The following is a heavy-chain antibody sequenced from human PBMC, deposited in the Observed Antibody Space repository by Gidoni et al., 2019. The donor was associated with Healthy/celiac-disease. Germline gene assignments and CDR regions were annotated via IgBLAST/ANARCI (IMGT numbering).Heavy chain of an antibody. CDR1: GGSFSGYS. CDR3: ARGLKPRYCSGGSCYRWCDP. V-gene: IGHV4-34*01. Sequence: QVQLQQWGAGLLKPSETLSLTCAVYGGSFSGYSCRWTRQPPGKGLEWIWEINHSGSTNYNPSLKSRVTISVDTSKNQFSLKLSSVTAADTAVYYCARGLKPRYCSGGSCYRWCDPWGQGTLVTVSS. D-gene: IGHD2-15*01. J-gene: IGHJ5*02. CDR2: INHSGST.